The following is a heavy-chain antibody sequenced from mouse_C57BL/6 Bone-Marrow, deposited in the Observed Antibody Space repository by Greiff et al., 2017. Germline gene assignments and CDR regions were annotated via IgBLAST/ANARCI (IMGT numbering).Heavy chain of an antibody. J-gene: IGHJ3*01. CDR1: GYTFTSYW. CDR3: AREYYTWFAY. D-gene: IGHD2-12*01. V-gene: IGHV1-69*01. Sequence: QVQLQQPGAELVMPGASVKLSCKASGYTFTSYWMHWVKQRPGQGLECIGEIDPSDSYTNYNQKFKGKSTLTVDKSSSTAYMQLSSLTSEDSAVYYCAREYYTWFAYWGQGTLVTVSA. CDR2: IDPSDSYT.